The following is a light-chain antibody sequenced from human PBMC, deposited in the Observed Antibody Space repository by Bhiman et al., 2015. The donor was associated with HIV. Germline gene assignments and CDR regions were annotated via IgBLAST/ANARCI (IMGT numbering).Light chain of an antibody. V-gene: IGLV3-19*01. CDR2: GKN. CDR3: QTWGTGIRV. J-gene: IGLJ3*02. Sequence: SSELTQDPAVSVALGQTVRITCQGDSLRSYYASWYQQKPGQAPLLVIYGKNNRPSGIPDRFSGSSSGNTASLTITGAQAEDEADYYCQTWGTGIRVFGGGTQLTVL. CDR1: SLRSYY.